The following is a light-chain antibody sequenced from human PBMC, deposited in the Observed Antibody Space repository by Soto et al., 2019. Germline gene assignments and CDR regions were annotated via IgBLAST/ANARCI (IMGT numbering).Light chain of an antibody. J-gene: IGKJ1*01. V-gene: IGKV3-11*01. CDR1: QSVSSY. CDR3: QPRSNWPPT. CDR2: DAS. Sequence: EIVLTQSPATLSLSPGERATLSCMASQSVSSYLAWYQQKPGQAPRLLIYDASNRATGITARFSGSGSGTDFTLTISSLEPEDFAVYYCQPRSNWPPTFGQGTQVDIK.